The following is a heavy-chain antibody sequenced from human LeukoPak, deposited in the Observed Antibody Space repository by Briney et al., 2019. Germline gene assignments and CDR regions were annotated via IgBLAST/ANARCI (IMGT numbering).Heavy chain of an antibody. V-gene: IGHV4-39*07. CDR1: GGSISSSSYY. Sequence: PSETLSLTCTVSGGSISSSSYYWGWIRQPPGKGLEWIGSIYYSGSTYYNPSLKSRVTISVDTSKNQFSLKLSSVTAADTAVYYCARPRSYGFTMIVVVPNPDAFDIWGQGTMVTVSS. CDR3: ARPRSYGFTMIVVVPNPDAFDI. J-gene: IGHJ3*02. D-gene: IGHD3-22*01. CDR2: IYYSGST.